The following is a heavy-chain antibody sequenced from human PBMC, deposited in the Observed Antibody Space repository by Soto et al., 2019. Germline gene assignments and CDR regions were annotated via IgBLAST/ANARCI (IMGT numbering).Heavy chain of an antibody. J-gene: IGHJ4*02. Sequence: EVQLVESGGGLVQPGGSLRLSCAASGVTVSSNYMSWVRQAPGKGLEWVSVIYSGGSTYYADSVKGRFTISRDNSKNTLYLQMNSLGAEDTAVYYCARQGYNYGGGYFDYGGQGTLVTVSS. CDR3: ARQGYNYGGGYFDY. CDR2: IYSGGST. CDR1: GVTVSSNY. V-gene: IGHV3-66*04. D-gene: IGHD5-18*01.